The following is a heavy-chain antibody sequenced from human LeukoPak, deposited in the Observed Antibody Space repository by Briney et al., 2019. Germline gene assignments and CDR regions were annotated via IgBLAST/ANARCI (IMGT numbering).Heavy chain of an antibody. V-gene: IGHV3-43D*04. D-gene: IGHD5-18*01. CDR2: INWNAGST. Sequence: GGSLRLSCAASGFTFHDYAMYRVRQAPGKGLEWVSLINWNAGSTYYADSAKGRFTISRDNSKNSLYLQMNSLRAEDTAMYYCAKGGGGGYSYGYGQLDYWGQGTLVTVSS. CDR1: GFTFHDYA. J-gene: IGHJ4*02. CDR3: AKGGGGGYSYGYGQLDY.